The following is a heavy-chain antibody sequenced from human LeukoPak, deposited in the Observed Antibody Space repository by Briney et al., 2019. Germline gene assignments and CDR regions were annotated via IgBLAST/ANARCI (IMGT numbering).Heavy chain of an antibody. CDR1: GGSISSYY. V-gene: IGHV4-59*01. Sequence: SETLSLTCTVSGGSISSYYWSWIRQPPGKGLEWIGYIYYSGSTNYNPSLKSRVTISVDTSKNQFSLKLSSVTAADTAVYYCARGDPQDHYYGMDVWGQGTTVTVSS. J-gene: IGHJ6*02. CDR3: ARGDPQDHYYGMDV. CDR2: IYYSGST.